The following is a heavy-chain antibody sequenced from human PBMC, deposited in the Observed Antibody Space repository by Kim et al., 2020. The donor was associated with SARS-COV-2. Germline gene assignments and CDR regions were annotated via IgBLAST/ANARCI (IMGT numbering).Heavy chain of an antibody. CDR2: ISCSGSTI. D-gene: IGHD2-15*01. CDR1: GFTFSSYE. J-gene: IGHJ6*02. V-gene: IGHV3-48*03. Sequence: GGSLRLSCAASGFTFSSYEMHWVRQAPGKGLEWVSYISCSGSTIYYADSVKGRFTISRDNAKNSLYLQMNSLRAEDTAVYYCARENAVVVAATRNYYYGMDVSGPGAPCTAS. CDR3: ARENAVVVAATRNYYYGMDV.